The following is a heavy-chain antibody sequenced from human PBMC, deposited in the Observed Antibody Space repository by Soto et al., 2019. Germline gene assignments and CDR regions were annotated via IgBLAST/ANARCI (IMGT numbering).Heavy chain of an antibody. D-gene: IGHD3-22*01. Sequence: SETLSLTCAVSGGSISSGGYSWSWIRQPPGKGLEWIGYIYHSGSTYYNPSLKSRVTISVDRSKNQFSLKLSSVTAADTAVCYCARSNLLDSSGYYYYFDYWGQGTLVTVSS. CDR3: ARSNLLDSSGYYYYFDY. J-gene: IGHJ4*02. V-gene: IGHV4-30-2*01. CDR2: IYHSGST. CDR1: GGSISSGGYS.